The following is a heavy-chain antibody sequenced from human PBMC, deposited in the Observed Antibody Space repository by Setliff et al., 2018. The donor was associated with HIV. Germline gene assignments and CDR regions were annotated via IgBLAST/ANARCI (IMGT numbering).Heavy chain of an antibody. Sequence: PSETLSLTCTVSGGSISSGSYYWSWIRQPAGKGLEWIGRIWTSGSTYYNPSRKSRVTISVDTSKNQFSLRLSSVTAADTAVYYCARAFGSGSYRWFDPWGQGTLVTVSS. CDR2: IWTSGST. D-gene: IGHD3-10*01. CDR1: GGSISSGSYY. V-gene: IGHV4-61*02. CDR3: ARAFGSGSYRWFDP. J-gene: IGHJ5*02.